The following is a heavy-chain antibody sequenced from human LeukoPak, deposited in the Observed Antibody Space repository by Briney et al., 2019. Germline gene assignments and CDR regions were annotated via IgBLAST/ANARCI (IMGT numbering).Heavy chain of an antibody. D-gene: IGHD6-19*01. V-gene: IGHV1-8*01. CDR1: GYTFTSYD. CDR2: MNPNSGNT. Sequence: GASVKVSCKASGYTFTSYDINWVRQATGQGLEWMGWMNPNSGNTGYAQKFQGRVTMTRNTSISTAYMELSSLRSEDTAVYYCARGRGIGGAARGGFHYWGQGTLVTVSS. J-gene: IGHJ4*02. CDR3: ARGRGIGGAARGGFHY.